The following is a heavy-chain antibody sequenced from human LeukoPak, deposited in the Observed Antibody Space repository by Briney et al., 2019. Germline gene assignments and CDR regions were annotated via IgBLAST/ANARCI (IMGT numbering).Heavy chain of an antibody. CDR1: GGTFSSHA. Sequence: PVKVSCKASGGTFSSHAISWVRQAPGQGLEWMGRIIPILGIANYAQKFQGRVTITADKSTSTAYMELSSLRSEDTAVYYCARKGPEMENWFDPWGQGTLVTVSS. J-gene: IGHJ5*02. CDR2: IIPILGIA. CDR3: ARKGPEMENWFDP. D-gene: IGHD1-1*01. V-gene: IGHV1-69*04.